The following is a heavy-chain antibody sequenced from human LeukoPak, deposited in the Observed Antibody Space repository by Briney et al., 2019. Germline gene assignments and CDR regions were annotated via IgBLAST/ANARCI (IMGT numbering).Heavy chain of an antibody. J-gene: IGHJ4*02. CDR2: VSYDGSEK. V-gene: IGHV3-30*07. Sequence: QSGGSLRLSCAASGFSFSISAMHWVRQAPGKGLQWVAVVSYDGSEKYYADSVKGRFTISRDNSKNTLYLQMNSLRPEDTAVYYCARKQMDSSSPFVYWGQGTLVTVSS. D-gene: IGHD6-13*01. CDR3: ARKQMDSSSPFVY. CDR1: GFSFSISA.